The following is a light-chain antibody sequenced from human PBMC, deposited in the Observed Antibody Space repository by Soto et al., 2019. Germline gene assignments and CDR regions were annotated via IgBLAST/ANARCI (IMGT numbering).Light chain of an antibody. Sequence: DIQLAQFPATLSAPLGGRVTNPCRASQSIRSWLAWYQQKPGKAPKLLMYDASSLESGVPLRFSGSGSGTEFTLTISSLQPEDFATYYCQQYESYWTFGQGTKVDIK. CDR1: QSIRSW. V-gene: IGKV1-5*01. CDR3: QQYESYWT. J-gene: IGKJ1*01. CDR2: DAS.